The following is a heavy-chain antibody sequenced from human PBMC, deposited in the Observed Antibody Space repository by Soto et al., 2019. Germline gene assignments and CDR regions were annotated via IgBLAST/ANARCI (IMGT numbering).Heavy chain of an antibody. CDR3: ARERIGHSVMEF. CDR2: IYHSGSI. D-gene: IGHD2-15*01. Sequence: SETLSLTCAVSGYSISTGSYWCWIRQPPGKGLGCSCSIYHSGSIYYTPSLKSRVTISVDTSKNQLYLKLNSLTAADTAVYYCARERIGHSVMEFWGQGTTVTVS. CDR1: GYSISTGSY. J-gene: IGHJ6*02. V-gene: IGHV4-38-2*02.